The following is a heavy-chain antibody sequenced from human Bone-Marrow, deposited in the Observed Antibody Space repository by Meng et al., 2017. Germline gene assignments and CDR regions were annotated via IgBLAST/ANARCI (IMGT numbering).Heavy chain of an antibody. D-gene: IGHD1-26*01. CDR3: ARDLSNEGSYIYYGMDV. CDR2: ISSSGSTI. V-gene: IGHV3-48*03. CDR1: GFTFNSYE. J-gene: IGHJ6*02. Sequence: GESLKISCAASGFTFNSYEMIWVRQAPGKGLEWVSYISSSGSTIYSADSVKGRFTISRDNAKNSLYLQMNSLRAEDTAVYYCARDLSNEGSYIYYGMDVWGQGTMVTVSS.